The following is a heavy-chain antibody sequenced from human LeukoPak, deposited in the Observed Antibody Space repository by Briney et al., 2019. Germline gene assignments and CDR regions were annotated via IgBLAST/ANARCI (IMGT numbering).Heavy chain of an antibody. J-gene: IGHJ6*02. CDR2: IWYDGGNK. D-gene: IGHD3-3*01. CDR3: ARDLLEVGILYGMDV. CDR1: GFTFSSYG. Sequence: PGGSLRLSCAASGFTFSSYGMHWVRQAPGKGLEWVAVIWYDGGNKYYADSVKGRFTISRDNSKNTLYLQMNSLRAEDTAVYYCARDLLEVGILYGMDVWGQGTTVTVSS. V-gene: IGHV3-33*01.